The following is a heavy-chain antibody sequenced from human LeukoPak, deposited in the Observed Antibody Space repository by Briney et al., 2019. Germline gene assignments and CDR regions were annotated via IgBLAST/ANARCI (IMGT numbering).Heavy chain of an antibody. CDR2: ISGSGGST. CDR3: AKDERVGTAGRDAVDY. D-gene: IGHD2-15*01. Sequence: AGGSLRLSCAASGFTFSSYAMSWVRQAPGKGLEWVSAISGSGGSTYYADSVKGRFTISRDNSKNTLYPQMNSLRAEDTAVYYCAKDERVGTAGRDAVDYWGQGTLVTVSS. CDR1: GFTFSSYA. J-gene: IGHJ4*02. V-gene: IGHV3-23*01.